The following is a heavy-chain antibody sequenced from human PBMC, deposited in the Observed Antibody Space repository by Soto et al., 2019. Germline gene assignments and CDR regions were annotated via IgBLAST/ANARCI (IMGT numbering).Heavy chain of an antibody. J-gene: IGHJ4*02. V-gene: IGHV1-18*01. CDR1: GHTFITFG. D-gene: IGHD2-8*02. CDR3: ARDTTLWDHKYWDS. CDR2: INNRNGNT. Sequence: QVQLEQSGVEMRKPGASVKVSCKASGHTFITFGVSWVRQAPGQGLEWMGWINNRNGNTNYAQKFQGRVSMTRDTSTTTVSMELRSLTSDDAAVYFCARDTTLWDHKYWDSWGQGTLVIVSS.